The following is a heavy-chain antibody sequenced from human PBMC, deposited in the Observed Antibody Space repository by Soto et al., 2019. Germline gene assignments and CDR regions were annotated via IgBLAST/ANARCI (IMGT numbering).Heavy chain of an antibody. CDR3: ARYPCLVASNDGCIASPEGVSFYHAMDV. D-gene: IGHD5-12*01. V-gene: IGHV1-18*01. Sequence: QVQLVQSGAEMKKPGASVKVSCWASGYTFTKSGISWVRQAPGQGLEWMGWISIYNGITTYAQNFQGRVTMTTDTSTNTAYMELRSLTSDDTAVYYCARYPCLVASNDGCIASPEGVSFYHAMDVWGQGTTVTVSS. J-gene: IGHJ6*02. CDR1: GYTFTKSG. CDR2: ISIYNGIT.